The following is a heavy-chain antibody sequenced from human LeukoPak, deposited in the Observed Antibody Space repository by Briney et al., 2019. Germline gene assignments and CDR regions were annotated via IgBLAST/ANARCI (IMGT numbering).Heavy chain of an antibody. CDR2: IYHSGRT. D-gene: IGHD4-17*01. CDR3: ARGRTSLTTSLDFDY. V-gene: IGHV4-4*02. J-gene: IGHJ4*02. Sequence: SGTLSLTCAVSGDSITNGNWWSWVRQPPGKGLVWIGEIYHSGRTNYGPSLKSRVIISVDKSKNQFSLKLNSVTAADTAVYYCARGRTSLTTSLDFDYWGQGTLVTVSS. CDR1: GDSITNGNW.